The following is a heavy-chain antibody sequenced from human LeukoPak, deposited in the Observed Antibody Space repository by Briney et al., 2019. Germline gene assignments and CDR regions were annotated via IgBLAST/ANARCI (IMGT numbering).Heavy chain of an antibody. V-gene: IGHV1-24*01. CDR3: ATVALKSNWNDVTNGVWFDP. Sequence: ASVKVSCKVSGYTLTELSMHWVRQAPGKGLEWMGGFDPEDGETIYAQKFQGRVTMTEDTSTDTAYMELSSLRSGDTAVYYCATVALKSNWNDVTNGVWFDPWGQGTLVTVSS. CDR2: FDPEDGET. J-gene: IGHJ5*02. CDR1: GYTLTELS. D-gene: IGHD1-1*01.